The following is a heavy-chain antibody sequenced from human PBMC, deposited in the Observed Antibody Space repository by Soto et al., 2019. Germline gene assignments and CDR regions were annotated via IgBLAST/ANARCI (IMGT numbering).Heavy chain of an antibody. CDR1: GYTFTYYG. CDR2: ISAYNGDT. CDR3: AREAGSGSSYPEDY. J-gene: IGHJ4*02. V-gene: IGHV1-18*04. D-gene: IGHD1-26*01. Sequence: QVPLVQSGAEVRQPGASVKVSCKASGYTFTYYGISWVRQAPGEGLEWMGWISAYNGDTNYAQKLQGRVTLTTDTSTSTADMELRSLTFDDTAGYYCAREAGSGSSYPEDYWGQGTLVTVSS.